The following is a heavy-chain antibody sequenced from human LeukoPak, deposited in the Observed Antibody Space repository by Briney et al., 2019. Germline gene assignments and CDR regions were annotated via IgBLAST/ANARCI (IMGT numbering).Heavy chain of an antibody. J-gene: IGHJ6*03. Sequence: TSETLSLTCTVSGGSISSYYWSWIRQPAGKGLEWIGRIYTSGSTNYNPSLKSRVTMSVDTSKNQFSLKLSSVTAADTAVYYCARGFGELSLRYMDVWGKGTTVTVSS. CDR3: ARGFGELSLRYMDV. CDR2: IYTSGST. D-gene: IGHD3-10*01. CDR1: GGSISSYY. V-gene: IGHV4-4*07.